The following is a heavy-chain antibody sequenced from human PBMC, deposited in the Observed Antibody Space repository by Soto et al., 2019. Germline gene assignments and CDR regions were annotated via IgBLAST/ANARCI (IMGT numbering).Heavy chain of an antibody. V-gene: IGHV5-10-1*01. CDR2: IDPSDSYT. D-gene: IGHD6-13*01. CDR1: GYSFTSYW. J-gene: IGHJ6*02. CDR3: ARPQYSSTDYYYYYGMDV. Sequence: LVESLKISCNGSGYSFTSYWISWVRQMPGKGLEWMGRIDPSDSYTNYSPSFQGHVTISADKSISTAYLQWSSLKASDTAMYYCARPQYSSTDYYYYYGMDVWGQGTTVTVSS.